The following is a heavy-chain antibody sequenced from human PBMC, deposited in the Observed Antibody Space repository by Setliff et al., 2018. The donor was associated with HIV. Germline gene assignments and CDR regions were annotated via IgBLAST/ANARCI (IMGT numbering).Heavy chain of an antibody. D-gene: IGHD5-18*01. V-gene: IGHV4-30-2*05. J-gene: IGHJ4*01. CDR1: GGSISSGGYS. Sequence: SETLSLTCAVSGGSISSGGYSWSWIRQPPGKGLEWIGYIHTDGNIYYDPSLRSRVTISVDTSKNQFSMKLNSVTAADTAVYYCAREGKTALVTKYFDYWGHGKLVTVSS. CDR3: AREGKTALVTKYFDY. CDR2: IHTDGNI.